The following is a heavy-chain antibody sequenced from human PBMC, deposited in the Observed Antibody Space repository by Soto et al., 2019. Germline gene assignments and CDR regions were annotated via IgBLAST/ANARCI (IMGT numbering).Heavy chain of an antibody. CDR2: VSAYNGNT. CDR3: AKAGGLWFGELSERNYFDY. CDR1: GYTFTSYG. J-gene: IGHJ4*01. Sequence: QVQLVQSGAEVKKPGASVKVSCKASGYTFTSYGISWVRQAPGQRLEWMGWVSAYNGNTNYAQKLQGRVTMTTDTCKSPSNMELRRLRSDDTAVYYCAKAGGLWFGELSERNYFDYWGHQTLVTVSS. D-gene: IGHD3-10*01. V-gene: IGHV1-18*01.